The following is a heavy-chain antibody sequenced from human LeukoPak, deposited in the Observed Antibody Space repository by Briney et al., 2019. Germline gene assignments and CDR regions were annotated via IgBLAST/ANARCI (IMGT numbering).Heavy chain of an antibody. J-gene: IGHJ6*03. V-gene: IGHV3-30*02. Sequence: GGSLRLSCAASGFTFSSYGMHWVRQAPGKGLEWVAFIRYDGSNKYYADSVKGRFTISRDNSKNTLYLQMNSLRAEDTAVYYCAKVMGYYDSSVRDYYYYYMDVWGKGTTVTVSS. CDR2: IRYDGSNK. CDR3: AKVMGYYDSSVRDYYYYYMDV. CDR1: GFTFSSYG. D-gene: IGHD3-22*01.